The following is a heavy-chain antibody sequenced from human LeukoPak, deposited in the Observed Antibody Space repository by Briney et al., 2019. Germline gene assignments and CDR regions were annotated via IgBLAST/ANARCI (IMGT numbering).Heavy chain of an antibody. D-gene: IGHD6-13*01. V-gene: IGHV7-4-1*02. J-gene: IGHJ6*03. CDR3: ARDVSSSWYSSSYYYYYMDV. CDR1: GYTFTSYA. Sequence: ASVKVSCKASGYTFTSYAMNWVRQAPGQGLEWMGWINTNTGNPTYAQGFTGRFVFSLDTSVSTAYLQISSLKAEDTAVYYCARDVSSSWYSSSYYYYYMDVWGKGTTVTVSS. CDR2: INTNTGNP.